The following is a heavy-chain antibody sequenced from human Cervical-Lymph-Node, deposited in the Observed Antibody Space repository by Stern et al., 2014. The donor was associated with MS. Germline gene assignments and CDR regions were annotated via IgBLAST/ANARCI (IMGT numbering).Heavy chain of an antibody. Sequence: EVQLVESGGGLVQPGRSLRLSCAASGFTFDDYAMHWVRQAPVKGLEWVSGISWNSGSIGYADSVKGRFTISRDNAKNSLYLQMNSLRAEDTALYYCAKDMGGAISYWGQGTLVTVSS. CDR2: ISWNSGSI. CDR1: GFTFDDYA. D-gene: IGHD1-26*01. V-gene: IGHV3-9*01. CDR3: AKDMGGAISY. J-gene: IGHJ4*02.